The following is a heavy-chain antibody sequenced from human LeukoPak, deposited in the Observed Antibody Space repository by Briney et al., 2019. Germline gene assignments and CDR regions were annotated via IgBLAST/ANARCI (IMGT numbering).Heavy chain of an antibody. D-gene: IGHD5-12*01. J-gene: IGHJ3*02. CDR3: ARGGLGYSGPYDAFDI. Sequence: ASVKGSCKASGNTFTRYYMHWVRQAPGQGLEWMGIIKPSGGSTSYAQKFQGRVTMTRDTSTSTVYMELSSLRSEDTAVYYCARGGLGYSGPYDAFDIWGQGTMVTVSS. CDR1: GNTFTRYY. V-gene: IGHV1-46*01. CDR2: IKPSGGST.